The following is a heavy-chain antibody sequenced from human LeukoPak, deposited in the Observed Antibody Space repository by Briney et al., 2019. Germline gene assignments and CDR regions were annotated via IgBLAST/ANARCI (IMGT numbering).Heavy chain of an antibody. CDR3: ARDRRRDGQLDH. CDR2: IYYSGST. J-gene: IGHJ4*02. D-gene: IGHD5-24*01. V-gene: IGHV4-31*03. Sequence: SETLSLTCTVSGGSISSGGYYWSWIRQHPGKGLEWIGYIYYSGSTYYNPSLKSRVTISVDTSKNQFSLKLSSVTAADTAVYYCARDRRRDGQLDHWGQGTLVTVSS. CDR1: GGSISSGGYY.